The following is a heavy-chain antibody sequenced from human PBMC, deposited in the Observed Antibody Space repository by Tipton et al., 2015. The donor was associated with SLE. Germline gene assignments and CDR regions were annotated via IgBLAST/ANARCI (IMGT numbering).Heavy chain of an antibody. V-gene: IGHV4-39*01. Sequence: TLSLTCAVSGGSISSSTYYWGWIRQPPGRGLEWIGSIYYSGSTYYNPSLKSRVTLSIDTSKNQFSLKLSSVTAADTAVYYCARHHYSSSWYKYFQHWGQGTLVTVSS. CDR3: ARHHYSSSWYKYFQH. CDR2: IYYSGST. CDR1: GGSISSSTYY. J-gene: IGHJ1*01. D-gene: IGHD6-13*01.